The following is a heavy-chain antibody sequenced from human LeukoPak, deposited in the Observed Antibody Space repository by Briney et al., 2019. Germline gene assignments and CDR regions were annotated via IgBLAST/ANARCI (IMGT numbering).Heavy chain of an antibody. CDR2: IIPILGIA. CDR3: AKDPSGYYPYNWFDP. J-gene: IGHJ5*02. Sequence: GASVKVSCKASGGTFSSYAISWVRQAPGQGLEWMGRIIPILGIANYAQKLQGRVTMTTDTSTSTAYMELRSLRSDDTAVYYCAKDPSGYYPYNWFDPWGQGTLVTVSS. CDR1: GGTFSSYA. V-gene: IGHV1-69*04. D-gene: IGHD3-22*01.